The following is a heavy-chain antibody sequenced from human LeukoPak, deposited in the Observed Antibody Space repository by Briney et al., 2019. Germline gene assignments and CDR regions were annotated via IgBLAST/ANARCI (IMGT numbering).Heavy chain of an antibody. CDR2: IYYSGST. CDR1: GCSISDDY. J-gene: IGHJ4*02. Sequence: SETLSLTCTVSGCSISDDYWSWIRQPPGKGLEWIGFIYYSGSTNYNPSLKSRVTVSVDTSKNQFSLKLSSVTAADTAVYYCARHSGSAWYWGQGALVTVSS. V-gene: IGHV4-59*01. D-gene: IGHD1-26*01. CDR3: ARHSGSAWY.